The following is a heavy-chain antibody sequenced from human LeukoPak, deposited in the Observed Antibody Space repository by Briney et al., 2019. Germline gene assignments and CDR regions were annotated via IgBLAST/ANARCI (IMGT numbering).Heavy chain of an antibody. CDR3: ARVRLADERAWAY. D-gene: IGHD3-3*02. Sequence: ASVKVSCKASGYTFSDFYIHWVRQAPGQGLEYVGWITPKSGDTYSPQRFQGRVTMTRDASISTASMELSSLRSDDTAVYFCARVRLADERAWAYWGQGTLVTVSS. V-gene: IGHV1-2*02. CDR2: ITPKSGDT. J-gene: IGHJ4*02. CDR1: GYTFSDFY.